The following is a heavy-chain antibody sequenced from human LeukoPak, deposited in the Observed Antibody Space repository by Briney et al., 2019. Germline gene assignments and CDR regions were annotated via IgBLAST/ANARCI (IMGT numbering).Heavy chain of an antibody. Sequence: GESLKSSCKGSGYSFTSYWIGWVRQMPGKGLEWMGIIYPGDSDTRYSPSFQGQVTISADKSISTAYLQWSSLKASDTAMYYCARHAYSSSYNWFDPWGQGSLGSVSS. D-gene: IGHD6-13*01. CDR2: IYPGDSDT. J-gene: IGHJ5*02. CDR3: ARHAYSSSYNWFDP. V-gene: IGHV5-51*01. CDR1: GYSFTSYW.